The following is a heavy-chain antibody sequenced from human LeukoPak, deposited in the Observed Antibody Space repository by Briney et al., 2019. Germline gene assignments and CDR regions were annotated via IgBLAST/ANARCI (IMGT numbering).Heavy chain of an antibody. CDR2: IYTSGST. V-gene: IGHV4-4*07. CDR1: GGSISSYY. D-gene: IGHD6-13*01. Sequence: PSETLSLTCTVSGGSISSYYWSWIRQPAGKGLEWIGRIYTSGSTNYNPSLKSRVTISVDTSKNQFSLKLSSVTAADTAVYYCARDQRSIAAAGPDRDYYYYYGMDVWGQGTTVTVSS. J-gene: IGHJ6*02. CDR3: ARDQRSIAAAGPDRDYYYYYGMDV.